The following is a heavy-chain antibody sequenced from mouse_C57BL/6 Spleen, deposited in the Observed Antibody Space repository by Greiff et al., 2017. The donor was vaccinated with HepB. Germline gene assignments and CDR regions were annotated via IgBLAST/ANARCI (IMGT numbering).Heavy chain of an antibody. Sequence: EVKLVEPGGGLVKPGGSLKLSCAASGFTFSDYGMHWVRQAPEKGLEWVAYISSGSSTIYYADTVKGRFTISRDNAKNTLFLQITSLGSEDTAMYYGARKHDGSLWYFDVWGPGTTVTVSS. CDR3: ARKHDGSLWYFDV. V-gene: IGHV5-17*01. J-gene: IGHJ1*01. CDR2: ISSGSSTI. D-gene: IGHD1-1*01. CDR1: GFTFSDYG.